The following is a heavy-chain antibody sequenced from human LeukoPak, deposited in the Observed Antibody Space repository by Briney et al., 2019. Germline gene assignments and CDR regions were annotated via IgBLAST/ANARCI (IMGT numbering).Heavy chain of an antibody. CDR2: IIPIFGTA. Sequence: SVKVSCKASGGTFSSYAISWVRQAPGQGLEWMGGIIPIFGTANYAQKFQGRVTITADESTSTAYMEPSSLRSEDTAVYYCAREDSYGLYYFDYWGQGTLVTVSS. CDR3: AREDSYGLYYFDY. V-gene: IGHV1-69*13. J-gene: IGHJ4*02. D-gene: IGHD5-18*01. CDR1: GGTFSSYA.